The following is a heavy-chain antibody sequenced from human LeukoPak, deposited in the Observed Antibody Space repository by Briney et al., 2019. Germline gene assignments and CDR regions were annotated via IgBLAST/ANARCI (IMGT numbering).Heavy chain of an antibody. J-gene: IGHJ6*02. Sequence: KPSDTLSLTCTVSGGSISGDYWSWIRQSPGEGLEWIGYIHYTGGTNYNPSLKSRVTISVDTSKNQFSLKLSSVTAADTAVYYCARGITIFGVVTYYYYGMDVWGQGTTVTVSS. CDR2: IHYTGGT. D-gene: IGHD3-3*01. V-gene: IGHV4-59*07. CDR1: GGSISGDY. CDR3: ARGITIFGVVTYYYYGMDV.